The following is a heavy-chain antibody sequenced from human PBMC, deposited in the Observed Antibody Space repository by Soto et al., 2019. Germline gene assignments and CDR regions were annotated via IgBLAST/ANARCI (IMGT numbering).Heavy chain of an antibody. CDR3: ARSQGSSTSLEIYYYYYYGMDV. Sequence: GASVKVSCKASGGTFSSYAISWVRQAPGQGLEWMGGIIPISGTANYAQKSQGRVTITADESTSTAYMELSSLRSEDTAVYYCARSQGSSTSLEIYYYYYYGMDVWGQGTTVTVSS. J-gene: IGHJ6*02. V-gene: IGHV1-69*13. CDR2: IIPISGTA. CDR1: GGTFSSYA. D-gene: IGHD2-2*01.